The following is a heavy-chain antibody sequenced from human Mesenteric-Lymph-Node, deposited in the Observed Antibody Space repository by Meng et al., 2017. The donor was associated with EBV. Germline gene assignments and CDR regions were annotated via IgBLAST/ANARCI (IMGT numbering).Heavy chain of an antibody. D-gene: IGHD3-10*01. V-gene: IGHV3-30*18. J-gene: IGHJ4*02. CDR1: GFTFSNFG. Sequence: QVQLGESGGGVVQPGRSLRLSCAASGFTFSNFGLHWVRQAPGKGLEWVALISYDGNNQYYADSVKGRFTISRDNSKNTLYLQMNSLRVEDTAVYYCAKNYYHFDYWGQGTLVTVSS. CDR3: AKNYYHFDY. CDR2: ISYDGNNQ.